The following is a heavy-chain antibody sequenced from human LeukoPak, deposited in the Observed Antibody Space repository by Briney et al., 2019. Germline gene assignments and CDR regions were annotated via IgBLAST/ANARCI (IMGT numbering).Heavy chain of an antibody. Sequence: GGSLRLSCAASGFTFSSYGMSWVRQAPGKGLEWVSPIRGSGGSTYYADSVKGRFTISRDNAKNTLYLQMNSLRAEDTAVYYCAKRLPNWGDWYFDLWGRGPLVTVSS. J-gene: IGHJ2*01. CDR3: AKRLPNWGDWYFDL. CDR2: IRGSGGST. CDR1: GFTFSSYG. D-gene: IGHD7-27*01. V-gene: IGHV3-23*01.